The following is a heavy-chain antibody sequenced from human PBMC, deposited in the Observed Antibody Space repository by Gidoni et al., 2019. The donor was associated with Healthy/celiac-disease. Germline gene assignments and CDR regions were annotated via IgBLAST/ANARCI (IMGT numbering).Heavy chain of an antibody. CDR2: IYYSGST. D-gene: IGHD2-15*01. V-gene: IGHV4-61*01. CDR1: GGTVSSGSYY. CDR3: ASGVVVVAASVY. J-gene: IGHJ4*02. Sequence: QVKLQESGPGLGKPSETLSLTCTGSGGTVSSGSYYWSWLRQPPGKALEWIGYIYYSGSTKANPSLKCRVTISVDTSKNPFSLKLSSVTAAATAVYYCASGVVVVAASVYWGQGTLVTVSS.